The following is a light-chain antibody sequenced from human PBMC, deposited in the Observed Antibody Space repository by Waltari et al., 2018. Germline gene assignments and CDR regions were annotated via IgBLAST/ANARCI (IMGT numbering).Light chain of an antibody. J-gene: IGKJ1*01. V-gene: IGKV1-5*03. CDR2: KAS. CDR1: QSISRW. Sequence: DIQMTQSPSTLSASVGDRVTTSCRASQSISRWLAWCQQKTGKAPTLLIYKASSLASDVPSRFSGSGFGTDFTLTISSLQPDDFATYYCQHYYSDSRAFGQGTKVEVK. CDR3: QHYYSDSRA.